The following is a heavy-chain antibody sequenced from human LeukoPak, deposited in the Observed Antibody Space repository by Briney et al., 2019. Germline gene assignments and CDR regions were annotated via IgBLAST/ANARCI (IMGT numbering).Heavy chain of an antibody. CDR3: ARSSRIAAAGTFDY. J-gene: IGHJ4*02. D-gene: IGHD6-13*01. CDR2: IWYDGSNK. CDR1: GFTFSSYG. Sequence: PGGSLRPSCAASGFTFSSYGMHWVRQAPGKGLEWVAVIWYDGSNKYYADSVKGRFTISRDNSKNTLCLQMNSLRAEDTAVYYCARSSRIAAAGTFDYWGQGTLVTVSS. V-gene: IGHV3-33*01.